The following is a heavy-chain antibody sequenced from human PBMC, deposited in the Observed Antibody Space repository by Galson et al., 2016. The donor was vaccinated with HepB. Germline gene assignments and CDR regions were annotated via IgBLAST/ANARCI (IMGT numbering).Heavy chain of an antibody. CDR2: INPNTGGT. D-gene: IGHD3-9*01. Sequence: SVKVSCKASGYTFIDYFVHWVRQAPGQGLEWVGWINPNTGGTNYAQKFQGRVTMTRDTSVTTAYMELSRLKSDDTAVFYCARDVPPPYLDMVTGSYNFDYWGQGTLLTVSS. J-gene: IGHJ4*02. V-gene: IGHV1-2*02. CDR3: ARDVPPPYLDMVTGSYNFDY. CDR1: GYTFIDYF.